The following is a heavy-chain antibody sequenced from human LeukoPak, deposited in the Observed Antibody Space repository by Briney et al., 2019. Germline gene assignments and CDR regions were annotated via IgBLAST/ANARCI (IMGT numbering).Heavy chain of an antibody. D-gene: IGHD2-2*02. CDR3: ARTDVVVVPAAIRLNWFDP. Sequence: SETLSLTCTVSGDSISSATYYWTWIRQPAGKGLEWIGRIYTSGSTNYNSSLNSRVTISLDTSKNQFSLILSSVTAADTAVYYCARTDVVVVPAAIRLNWFDPWGQGTLVTVSS. CDR1: GDSISSATYY. J-gene: IGHJ5*02. V-gene: IGHV4-61*02. CDR2: IYTSGST.